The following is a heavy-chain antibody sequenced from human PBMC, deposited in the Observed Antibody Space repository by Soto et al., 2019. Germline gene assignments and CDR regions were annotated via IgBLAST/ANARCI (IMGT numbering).Heavy chain of an antibody. CDR2: ISSGGSST. V-gene: IGHV3-48*03. CDR1: GFTFSSYE. CDR3: ARLSTIVGATRLDY. J-gene: IGHJ4*02. D-gene: IGHD1-26*01. Sequence: PGGSLRLSCAASGFTFSSYEMNWVRQAPGKGLEWVSYISSGGSSTYYADSVKGRFTISRDNAKNSLYLQMNSLRAEDTAVYYCARLSTIVGATRLDYWGQGTLVTVSS.